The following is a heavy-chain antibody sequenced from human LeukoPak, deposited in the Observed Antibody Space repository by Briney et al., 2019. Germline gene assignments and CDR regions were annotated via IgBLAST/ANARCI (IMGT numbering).Heavy chain of an antibody. V-gene: IGHV3-48*01. CDR1: GFTFSSYS. CDR2: ISSSSSTI. D-gene: IGHD1-26*01. J-gene: IGHJ4*02. Sequence: GGSLRLSCAASGFTFSSYSMNWVRQAPGKGLEWVSYISSSSSTIYYADSVKGRFTISRDNAKNSLYLQMNSLGAEDTAVYYCAVTGSGSYYYPSGYWGQGTLVTVSS. CDR3: AVTGSGSYYYPSGY.